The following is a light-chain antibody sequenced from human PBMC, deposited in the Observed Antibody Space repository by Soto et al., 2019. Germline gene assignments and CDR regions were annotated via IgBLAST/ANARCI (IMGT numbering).Light chain of an antibody. V-gene: IGKV3-11*01. Sequence: VLTQSPANLSLSPGESAALSCRASQSVGSYLAWLQQVPGQAPRLLIYDATNRANGIPAKFRGSGSGTDFTLTISSLQSEDFAVYYCQHYNNWLGTFGGGTKVEIK. CDR2: DAT. CDR3: QHYNNWLGT. J-gene: IGKJ4*01. CDR1: QSVGSY.